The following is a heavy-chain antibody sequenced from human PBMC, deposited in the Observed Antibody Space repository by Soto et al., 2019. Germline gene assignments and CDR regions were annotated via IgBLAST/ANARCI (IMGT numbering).Heavy chain of an antibody. V-gene: IGHV1-24*01. J-gene: IGHJ6*02. D-gene: IGHD5-12*01. CDR3: ARDGGYSGYEPQYYYYYGMDA. CDR1: GYTLTELS. CDR2: FDPEDGET. Sequence: EASVKVSCKVSGYTLTELSMHWVRQAPGKGLEWMGGFDPEDGETIYAQKFQGRVTMTEDTSTSTAYMELRSLRSDDTAVYYCARDGGYSGYEPQYYYYYGMDAWGQGTTVTVSS.